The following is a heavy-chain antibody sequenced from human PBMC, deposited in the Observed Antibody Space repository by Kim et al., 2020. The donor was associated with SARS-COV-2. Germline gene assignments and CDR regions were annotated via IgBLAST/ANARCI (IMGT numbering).Heavy chain of an antibody. Sequence: SETRSLTCAVYGGSFSGYYWSWIRQPPGKGLEWIWEINHSGSTNYNPSLKSRVTISVDTSKNQFSLKLSSVTAADTAVYYCARGYCSGGSCYPTHYWGQGTLVTVSS. CDR1: GGSFSGYY. D-gene: IGHD2-15*01. CDR2: INHSGST. J-gene: IGHJ4*02. V-gene: IGHV4-34*01. CDR3: ARGYCSGGSCYPTHY.